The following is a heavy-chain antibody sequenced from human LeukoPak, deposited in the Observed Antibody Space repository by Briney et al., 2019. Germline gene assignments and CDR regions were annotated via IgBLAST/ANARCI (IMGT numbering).Heavy chain of an antibody. CDR2: IKQDGSEK. Sequence: PGGSLRLSCAASGFTFSSYWMSWVRQAPGKGLEWVANIKQDGSEKYYVDSVKGRFTISRDNAKNSLYLQMNSLRAEDTAVYYCARVNLNYYDSSGYYRWFDPWGQGTLVTVSS. V-gene: IGHV3-7*01. J-gene: IGHJ5*02. CDR3: ARVNLNYYDSSGYYRWFDP. CDR1: GFTFSSYW. D-gene: IGHD3-22*01.